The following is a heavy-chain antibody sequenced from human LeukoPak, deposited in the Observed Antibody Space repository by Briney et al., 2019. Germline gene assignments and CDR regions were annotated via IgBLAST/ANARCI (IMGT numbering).Heavy chain of an antibody. J-gene: IGHJ5*02. CDR3: ARGGYSYGYGNWFDP. Sequence: ASVKVSCKASGYTFTSYDINWVRQATGQGREWMGWMNPNSGNTGYAQKFQGRVTMTRNTSITTAYMELSTLTSEYTAIYYCARGGYSYGYGNWFDPWGQGTLVTVSS. V-gene: IGHV1-8*02. CDR1: GYTFTSYD. CDR2: MNPNSGNT. D-gene: IGHD5-18*01.